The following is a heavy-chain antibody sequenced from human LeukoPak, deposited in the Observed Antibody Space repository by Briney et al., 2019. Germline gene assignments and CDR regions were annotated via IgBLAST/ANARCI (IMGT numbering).Heavy chain of an antibody. V-gene: IGHV3-23*01. J-gene: IGHJ4*02. CDR2: ISRGGGST. Sequence: GGSLRLSCAASGFTFTTYAMSWVRQAPGKGLEWVSGISRGGGSTFYAESVRGRFTISRDKSKSMLYLQMDSLRVEDTAVYYCAKDFSIGGNEGSFDYWGQGTLVTVSS. CDR3: AKDFSIGGNEGSFDY. CDR1: GFTFTTYA. D-gene: IGHD4-23*01.